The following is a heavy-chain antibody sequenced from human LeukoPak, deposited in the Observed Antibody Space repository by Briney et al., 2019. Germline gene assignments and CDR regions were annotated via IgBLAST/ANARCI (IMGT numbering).Heavy chain of an antibody. CDR3: ARGGYYYGPLDY. CDR2: IIPIFGTA. J-gene: IGHJ4*02. V-gene: IGHV1-69*06. Sequence: SVKVSCKASGGTFSNYAISWVRQAPGQGLEWMGGIIPIFGTANYAQKFRGRVTITADKSTRTAYMELSSLRSEDTAVYYCARGGYYYGPLDYWGQGTLVTVSS. D-gene: IGHD3-22*01. CDR1: GGTFSNYA.